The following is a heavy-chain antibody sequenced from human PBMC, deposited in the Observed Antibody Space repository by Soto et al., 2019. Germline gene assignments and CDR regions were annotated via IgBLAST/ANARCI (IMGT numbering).Heavy chain of an antibody. J-gene: IGHJ5*02. Sequence: GSSVKASCKASGYSFTGYNMHWVRQAPGQGLEWMGWINPNSGDTNYAQKFQGRVSMTRDTSISTAYMELSRLRSDDTAVYYCSIDSLEEAGTLGDEAWGQGILVSV. V-gene: IGHV1-2*02. CDR1: GYSFTGYN. D-gene: IGHD6-13*01. CDR2: INPNSGDT. CDR3: SIDSLEEAGTLGDEA.